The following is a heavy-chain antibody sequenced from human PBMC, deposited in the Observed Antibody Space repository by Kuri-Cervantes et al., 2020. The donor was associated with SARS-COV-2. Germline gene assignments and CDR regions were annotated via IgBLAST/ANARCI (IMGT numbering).Heavy chain of an antibody. CDR1: GFTFSSYS. D-gene: IGHD1-26*01. CDR3: APGELLRGPNDY. V-gene: IGHV3-21*01. J-gene: IGHJ4*02. Sequence: GESLKISCAASGFTFSSYSMNWVRQAPGKRLEWVSSISSSSSYIYYADSVKGRFTISRDNSKNTLYLQMNSLRAEDTAVYCCAPGELLRGPNDYWGQGTLVTVSS. CDR2: ISSSSSYI.